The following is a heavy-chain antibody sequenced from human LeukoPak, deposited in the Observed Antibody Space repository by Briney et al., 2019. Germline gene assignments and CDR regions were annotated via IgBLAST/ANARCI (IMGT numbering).Heavy chain of an antibody. CDR1: GGTFSSYA. CDR2: IIPIFGTA. D-gene: IGHD6-13*01. V-gene: IGHV1-69*13. CDR3: ARVREPRGLDAAGTRPPGHYMDV. Sequence: ASVKVSCKASGGTFSSYAISWVRQAPGQGLEWMGEIIPIFGTANYARKFQGRVTITADESTSTAYMELSSLRSEDTALYFCARVREPRGLDAAGTRPPGHYMDVWGKGTTVTVSS. J-gene: IGHJ6*03.